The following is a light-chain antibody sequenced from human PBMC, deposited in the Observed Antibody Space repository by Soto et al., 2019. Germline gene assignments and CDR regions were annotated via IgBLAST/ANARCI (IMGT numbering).Light chain of an antibody. V-gene: IGKV3-20*01. CDR3: QQYGSSPRLT. CDR1: QSVRSSY. J-gene: IGKJ4*01. Sequence: EIVLTQSPGTLSLSPGERTTLSCRASQSVRSSYLAWYQQKPGQAPRLLIYGASSRATGIPDRFSGSGSETDCTLTISRLEPEDFAVYYCQQYGSSPRLTFGGGTRVEIK. CDR2: GAS.